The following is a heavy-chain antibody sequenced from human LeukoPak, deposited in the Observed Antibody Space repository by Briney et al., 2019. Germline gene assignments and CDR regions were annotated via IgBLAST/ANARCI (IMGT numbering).Heavy chain of an antibody. J-gene: IGHJ4*02. CDR2: IYGDGSFT. Sequence: PGGSLRLSCAASGFTFSNFWMHWVRQAPGKGLVWVALIYGDGSFTRYADSVKGRFTISKDSSKTILYLQMNSLRAEDAAVYFCAKGSAAGRPYYFDYWGQGTLVTVSS. CDR3: AKGSAAGRPYYFDY. V-gene: IGHV3-74*01. CDR1: GFTFSNFW. D-gene: IGHD6-25*01.